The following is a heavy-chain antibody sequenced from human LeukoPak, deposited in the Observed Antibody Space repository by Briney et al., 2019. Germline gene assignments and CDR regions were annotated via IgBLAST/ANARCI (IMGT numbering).Heavy chain of an antibody. D-gene: IGHD3-3*01. V-gene: IGHV4-39*01. Sequence: PSETLSLTCTVSGGPISTSNYYWGWIRQPPGKCLEWSGNIFYSGSTYYSPSLKSRVTISLDTSRNQFSLKLSSVTAADTAVYYCARCLRFLEWSFDPWGQGTLVTVSS. CDR3: ARCLRFLEWSFDP. J-gene: IGHJ5*02. CDR1: GGPISTSNYY. CDR2: IFYSGST.